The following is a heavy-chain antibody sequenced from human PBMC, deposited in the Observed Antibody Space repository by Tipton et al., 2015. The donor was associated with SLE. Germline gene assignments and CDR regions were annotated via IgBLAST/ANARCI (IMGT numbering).Heavy chain of an antibody. CDR2: MFYTGAS. V-gene: IGHV4-39*07. Sequence: TLSLTCTVSGGTFRTGSYYWGWIRQSPGKGLEWIGDMFYTGASRYNPSLNSRATMSVDTSKNQFSLKLISVTAADTAVYYCARELDTFDIWGQGTMVTVSS. CDR3: ARELDTFDI. CDR1: GGTFRTGSYY. J-gene: IGHJ3*02.